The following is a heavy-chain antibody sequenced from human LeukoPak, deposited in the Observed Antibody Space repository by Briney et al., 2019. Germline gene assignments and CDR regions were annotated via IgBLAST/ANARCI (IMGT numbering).Heavy chain of an antibody. CDR2: INHSGST. CDR1: GGSFSGYY. J-gene: IGHJ6*03. CDR3: ARRRPWYMDV. V-gene: IGHV4-34*01. Sequence: PSETLSLTCAVYGGSFSGYYWSWIRQPPGKGLEWIGEINHSGSTNYNPSLKSRVTISVDKSKNQFSPKLSSVTAADTAVYYCARRRPWYMDVWGKGTTVTVSS.